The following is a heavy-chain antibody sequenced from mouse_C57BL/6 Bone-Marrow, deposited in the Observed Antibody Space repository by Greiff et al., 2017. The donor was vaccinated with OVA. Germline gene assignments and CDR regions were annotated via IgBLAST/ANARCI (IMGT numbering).Heavy chain of an antibody. CDR2: ISHGGGYT. CDR3: SRDREQRYPRYDMDD. CDR1: GFTFSSYA. Sequence: EVLLVESGGGLVKPGGSLKLSCAASGFTFSSYAMSWVRQTPEKRLEWVATISHGGGYTYYPDNVKGRFTLSRDNAKNTLYLQMSHLKSEDTAMYYCSRDREQRYPRYDMDDWGKGTSVTVSS. V-gene: IGHV5-4*01. D-gene: IGHD1-1*01. J-gene: IGHJ4*01.